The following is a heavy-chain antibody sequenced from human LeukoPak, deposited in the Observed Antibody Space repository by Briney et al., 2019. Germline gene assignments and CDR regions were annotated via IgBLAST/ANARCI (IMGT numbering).Heavy chain of an antibody. CDR2: ITSKAYGGTT. CDR3: TRDQEDSWGAPYYFDY. D-gene: IGHD6-13*01. J-gene: IGHJ4*02. CDR1: GFTFGDYT. Sequence: GGSLRLSCSASGFTFGDYTMSWFRQAPGKGLEWVGFITSKAYGGTTEYAASVKGRLTISRDDSKSIVYLQMNSLKTEDTAVYYCTRDQEDSWGAPYYFDYWGQGTLVTVSS. V-gene: IGHV3-49*03.